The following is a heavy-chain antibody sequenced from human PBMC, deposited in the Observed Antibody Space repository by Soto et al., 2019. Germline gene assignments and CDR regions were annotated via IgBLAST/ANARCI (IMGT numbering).Heavy chain of an antibody. CDR3: AKSVAARIDWFDP. CDR2: ISSSGSYI. CDR1: GFTFSIYS. J-gene: IGHJ5*02. Sequence: GGSLRLSCAASGFTFSIYSMNWVRQAPGKGLEWVSSISSSGSYIYYADSVRGRFTVSRDNANDSLYLQMNSLRADDTAVYYCAKSVAARIDWFDPWGQGTLVTVSS. V-gene: IGHV3-21*01. D-gene: IGHD6-6*01.